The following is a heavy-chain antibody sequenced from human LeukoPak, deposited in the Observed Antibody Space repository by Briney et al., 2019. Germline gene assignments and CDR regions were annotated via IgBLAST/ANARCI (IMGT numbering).Heavy chain of an antibody. CDR1: GFTFSTYA. V-gene: IGHV3-23*01. Sequence: GGSLRLSCAPSGFTFSTYAMSWVRQAPGEGLEWVSAISGSGVSTYYADSVKGRFTISRDNSKKTLHLQMNGLRAEDTAVYYCAKDGIVVVPAATTGGRAAGIHWGQGTLATVSS. CDR2: ISGSGVST. D-gene: IGHD2-2*01. CDR3: AKDGIVVVPAATTGGRAAGIH. J-gene: IGHJ4*02.